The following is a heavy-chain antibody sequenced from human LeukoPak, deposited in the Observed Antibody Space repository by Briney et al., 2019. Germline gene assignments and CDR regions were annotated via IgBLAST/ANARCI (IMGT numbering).Heavy chain of an antibody. V-gene: IGHV1-46*01. CDR2: INPSGGST. D-gene: IGHD3-16*01. Sequence: ASVEVSCKASGYTFTSYYMHWVRQAPGQGLEWMGIINPSGGSTSYAQKFQGRVTMTRDTSTSTVYMELSSLRSEDTAVYYCARGGMGADYYYYYGMDIWGQGTTVTVSS. CDR1: GYTFTSYY. CDR3: ARGGMGADYYYYYGMDI. J-gene: IGHJ6*02.